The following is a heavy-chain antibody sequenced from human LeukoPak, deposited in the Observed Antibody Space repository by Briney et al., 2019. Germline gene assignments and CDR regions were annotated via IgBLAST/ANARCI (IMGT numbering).Heavy chain of an antibody. CDR2: ISSSSSTI. J-gene: IGHJ4*02. Sequence: GGSLRLSCAASGFTFSSYSMNWVRKAPGKGLGWVSYISSSSSTIYYADSVKGRFTISRDNAKNSLYLQMNSLRAEDTAVYYCARDWAYYYYGSGGFDYWGQGTLVTVSS. CDR1: GFTFSSYS. CDR3: ARDWAYYYYGSGGFDY. V-gene: IGHV3-48*01. D-gene: IGHD3-10*01.